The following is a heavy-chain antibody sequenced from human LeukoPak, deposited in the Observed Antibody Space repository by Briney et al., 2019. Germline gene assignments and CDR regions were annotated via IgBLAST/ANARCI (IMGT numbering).Heavy chain of an antibody. D-gene: IGHD3-3*01. J-gene: IGHJ4*02. V-gene: IGHV4-34*01. Sequence: SETLSLTCAVYGGSFSGYYWSWIRQPPGKGLEWIGEINHSGSTNYNPSLKSRVTISVDTSKNQLSLKLSSVTDADTAVYYCARLNFWSGYTYYFDYWGQGTLVTVSS. CDR3: ARLNFWSGYTYYFDY. CDR2: INHSGST. CDR1: GGSFSGYY.